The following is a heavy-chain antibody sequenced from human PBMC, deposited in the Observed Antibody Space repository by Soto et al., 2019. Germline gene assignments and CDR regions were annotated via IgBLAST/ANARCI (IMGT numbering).Heavy chain of an antibody. CDR2: INPSGGST. D-gene: IGHD4-17*01. CDR1: GYTFTSYY. J-gene: IGHJ2*01. Sequence: QVQLVQSGAEVKKPGASVKVSCKASGYTFTSYYMHWVRQAPGQGLEWMGIINPSGGSTSYAQKFQSRVTMPRDTSTSQVYRELSSLSSEDTAVYYCARARYGDNGEWYFDLWGRGTLVTVSS. CDR3: ARARYGDNGEWYFDL. V-gene: IGHV1-46*01.